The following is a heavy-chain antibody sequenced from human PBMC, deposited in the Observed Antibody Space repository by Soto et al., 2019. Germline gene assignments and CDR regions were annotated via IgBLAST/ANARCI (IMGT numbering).Heavy chain of an antibody. Sequence: PGGSLRLSCAASVFTFKDFGMNWVRQAPGKGLEWVSSISSSSSYIYYADSVKGRFTISRDNAKNSLYLQMNSLRAEDTAVYYCAKGQGYSYGYLDYWGQGTLVTVSS. CDR1: VFTFKDFG. D-gene: IGHD5-18*01. V-gene: IGHV3-21*04. CDR2: ISSSSSYI. CDR3: AKGQGYSYGYLDY. J-gene: IGHJ4*02.